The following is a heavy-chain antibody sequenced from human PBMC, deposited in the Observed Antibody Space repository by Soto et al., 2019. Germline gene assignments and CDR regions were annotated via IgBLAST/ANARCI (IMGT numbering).Heavy chain of an antibody. Sequence: QLQLQESGPGLVKASETLSLTCTVSGGSISSRSSYWSWIRQPPGKGLEWIGNIYHSGSTYYSPPLESRVTISIDTSKNQFSLRLNSVTATDTAVYYCSVANSNWFDPWGQGTLVTVSS. J-gene: IGHJ5*02. CDR1: GGSISSRSSY. CDR3: SVANSNWFDP. CDR2: IYHSGST. D-gene: IGHD5-12*01. V-gene: IGHV4-39*01.